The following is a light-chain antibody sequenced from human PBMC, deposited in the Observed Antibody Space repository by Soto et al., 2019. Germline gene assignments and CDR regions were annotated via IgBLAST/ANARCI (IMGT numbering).Light chain of an antibody. CDR3: CPYAGSYTVVV. V-gene: IGLV2-11*01. J-gene: IGLJ2*01. Sequence: QSALTQPRSVSGSPGQSVTISCTGTSSDVGGYNYVSWYQQHPGKAPKLMIYDVSKRPSGVPDRFSGSKSGNTASLTISGLQAEDETEYFCCPYAGSYTVVVLSGGTKLTVL. CDR2: DVS. CDR1: SSDVGGYNY.